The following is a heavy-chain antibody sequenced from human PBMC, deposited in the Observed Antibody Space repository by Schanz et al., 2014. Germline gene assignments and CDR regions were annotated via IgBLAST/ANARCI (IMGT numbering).Heavy chain of an antibody. J-gene: IGHJ6*02. CDR2: INVGNGNM. D-gene: IGHD4-4*01. CDR1: GYTFTSYS. Sequence: QVQLVQSGAEVKKPGASVKVSCKASGYTFTSYSIHWVRQAPGQGLEWMGWINVGNGNMKYSQKFQGRVTSTRDTSASTAYMELTSLRSEDTAVYYCASALTTWGGMDVWRQGTTXTVSS. CDR3: ASALTTWGGMDV. V-gene: IGHV1-3*01.